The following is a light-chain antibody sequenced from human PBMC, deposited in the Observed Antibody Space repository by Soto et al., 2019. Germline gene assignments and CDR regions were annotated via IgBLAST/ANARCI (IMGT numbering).Light chain of an antibody. V-gene: IGKV1-5*01. CDR1: QSISSW. CDR3: QQYTDSRT. J-gene: IGKJ1*01. CDR2: DAS. Sequence: DIQMTHSPSTLSASVGDRVTITCRASQSISSWLAWYQQKPGKAPKLLIYDASSLESGVPSRFSGSGSGTEFTLTISSLQPEDFAVYYCQQYTDSRTFGQGTKVDIK.